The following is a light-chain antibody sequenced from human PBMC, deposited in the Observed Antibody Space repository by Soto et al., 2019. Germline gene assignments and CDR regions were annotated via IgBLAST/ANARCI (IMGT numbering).Light chain of an antibody. J-gene: IGKJ5*01. CDR3: HQYGTSPIT. Sequence: EIVLTQSPGTLSLSPGERATLACRASQSVSSSYLAWYQQTPGQAPRLLIYAASNRATGIPDRFSGSGSGTDFTLTISRLEPEDFAVYYCHQYGTSPITFGQGTRPEIK. CDR1: QSVSSSY. CDR2: AAS. V-gene: IGKV3-20*01.